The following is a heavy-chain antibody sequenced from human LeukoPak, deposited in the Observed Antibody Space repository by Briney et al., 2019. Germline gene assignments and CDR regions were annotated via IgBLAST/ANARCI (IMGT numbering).Heavy chain of an antibody. Sequence: SVKVSCKASGGTFSSYAISWVRQAPGQGLEWMGGIIPIFGTANYAQKFQGRVTITADESTSTAYMELSSLRSEDTAVYYCARKAGTRRGSAFDIWGQGTMVTVSS. D-gene: IGHD3-10*01. CDR3: ARKAGTRRGSAFDI. V-gene: IGHV1-69*13. CDR2: IIPIFGTA. J-gene: IGHJ3*02. CDR1: GGTFSSYA.